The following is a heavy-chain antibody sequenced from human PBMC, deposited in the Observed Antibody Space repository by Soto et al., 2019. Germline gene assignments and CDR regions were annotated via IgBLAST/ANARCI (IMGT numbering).Heavy chain of an antibody. V-gene: IGHV1-3*01. CDR1: GYTFTSYA. CDR2: INAGNGNT. D-gene: IGHD1-26*01. Sequence: QVQLVQSGAEVKKPGASVKVSCKASGYTFTSYAMHWVREAPGQRLEWMGWINAGNGNTKYSQKCQGRGTITRDTSASTADMELSSLRSEDTAVYYCARGGSLYWYFDLWGRGTLVTVSS. J-gene: IGHJ2*01. CDR3: ARGGSLYWYFDL.